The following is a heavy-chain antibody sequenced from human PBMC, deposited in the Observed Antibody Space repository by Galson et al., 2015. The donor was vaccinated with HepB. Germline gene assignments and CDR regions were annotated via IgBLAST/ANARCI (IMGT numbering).Heavy chain of an antibody. CDR3: ARARGVVIIYQH. CDR2: INAGNGNT. CDR1: GYTFTSYA. J-gene: IGHJ1*01. V-gene: IGHV1-3*01. Sequence: SVKVSCKASGYTFTSYAMHWVRQAPGQRLEWMGWINAGNGNTKYSQKFQGRVTITRDTSASTAYMGLSSLRSEDTAVYYCARARGVVIIYQHWGQGTLVTVSS. D-gene: IGHD3-3*01.